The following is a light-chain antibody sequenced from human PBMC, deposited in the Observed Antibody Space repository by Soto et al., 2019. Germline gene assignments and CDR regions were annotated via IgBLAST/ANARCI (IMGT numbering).Light chain of an antibody. V-gene: IGKV1-9*01. J-gene: IGKJ4*01. CDR1: QGISSY. Sequence: IQLTQSPSSLSASVGDRVTITCRASQGISSYLAWYQQKPGKAPKLLIYSASTLQRGVPSRFSASGSGTDFTLTISNLQPDDFATYYCQQYNSYITFGGGTKVDIK. CDR2: SAS. CDR3: QQYNSYIT.